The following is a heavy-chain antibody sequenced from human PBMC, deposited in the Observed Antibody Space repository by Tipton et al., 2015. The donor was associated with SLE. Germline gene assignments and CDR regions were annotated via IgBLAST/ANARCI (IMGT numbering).Heavy chain of an antibody. J-gene: IGHJ5*02. CDR2: VYYGGST. CDR1: GGSINSSSSY. D-gene: IGHD5-12*01. Sequence: GLVKPSETLSLTCTVSGGSINSSSSYWGWMRQSPGKGLEWIANVYYGGSTYYNPALKSRGTISLDTPKNQFSVQLSSVTAADSAVYYCANDYGGSRGYDNCFDPWGQGILVTVSS. CDR3: ANDYGGSRGYDNCFDP. V-gene: IGHV4-39*07.